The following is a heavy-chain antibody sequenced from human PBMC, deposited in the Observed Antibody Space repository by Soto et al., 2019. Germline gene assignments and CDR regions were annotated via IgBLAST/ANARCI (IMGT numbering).Heavy chain of an antibody. CDR3: ARLMSHYDFWSGPPALNWFDP. J-gene: IGHJ5*02. V-gene: IGHV1-69*13. CDR1: GGTFSSYA. CDR2: IIPIFGTA. Sequence: AASVKVSCKASGGTFSSYAISWVRQAPGQGLEWMGGIIPIFGTANYAQKFQGRVTITADESTSTAHMELSSLRSEDTAVYYCARLMSHYDFWSGPPALNWFDPWGQGTLVTVSS. D-gene: IGHD3-3*01.